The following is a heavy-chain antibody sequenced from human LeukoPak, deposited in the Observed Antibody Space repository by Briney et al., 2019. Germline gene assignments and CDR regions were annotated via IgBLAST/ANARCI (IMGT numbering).Heavy chain of an antibody. CDR3: AITDLGATVSFDY. CDR1: GYTFIGYY. V-gene: IGHV1-2*02. J-gene: IGHJ4*02. D-gene: IGHD1-26*01. Sequence: ASVKVSCKASGYTFIGYYMHWVRQAPGQGLEWMGWINPNSGGTKYAQKFQGRVTMTRDPSISTAYMELSRLRSDDTAVYYCAITDLGATVSFDYWGQGTLVTVSS. CDR2: INPNSGGT.